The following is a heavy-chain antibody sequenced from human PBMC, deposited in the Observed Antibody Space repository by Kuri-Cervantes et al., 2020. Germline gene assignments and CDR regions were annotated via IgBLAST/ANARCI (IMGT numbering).Heavy chain of an antibody. CDR1: GFTFSDYY. Sequence: GESLKISCAASGFTFSDYYMNWVRQAPGKGLEWVSSISSSSTIYYADSVKGRFTISRDNSKNTLYLQMNSLRAEDTAVYYCAREMATVTKAFSGAFDIWGQGTMVTVSS. J-gene: IGHJ3*02. V-gene: IGHV3-69-1*01. D-gene: IGHD4-17*01. CDR3: AREMATVTKAFSGAFDI. CDR2: ISSSSTI.